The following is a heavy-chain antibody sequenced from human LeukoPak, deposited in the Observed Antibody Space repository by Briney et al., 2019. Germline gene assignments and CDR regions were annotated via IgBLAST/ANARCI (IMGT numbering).Heavy chain of an antibody. CDR1: GFTVSTNY. CDR3: ARDLTMVRGVLGV. J-gene: IGHJ6*04. CDR2: IYSGGST. V-gene: IGHV3-53*01. Sequence: PGGSLRLSCAATGFTVSTNYMSWVRQAPGKGLEWVSVIYSGGSTYYADSVKGRFTISRDNSKNTLYLQMNSLRAEDTAVYYCARDLTMVRGVLGVWGKGTTVTVSS. D-gene: IGHD3-10*01.